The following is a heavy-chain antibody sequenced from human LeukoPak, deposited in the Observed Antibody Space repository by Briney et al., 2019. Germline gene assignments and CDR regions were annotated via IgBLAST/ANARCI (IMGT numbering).Heavy chain of an antibody. CDR2: IKQDGSEK. J-gene: IGHJ3*02. Sequence: GGSLRLSCAASGFTFSSYWMSWVRQAPGKGLEWVANIKQDGSEKYYVDSVKGRFTISRDNAKNSLYLQMNSLRAEDTAVYYCARETYCRGGSCYKGNAFDIWGQGTMVTVSS. D-gene: IGHD2-15*01. CDR1: GFTFSSYW. CDR3: ARETYCRGGSCYKGNAFDI. V-gene: IGHV3-7*01.